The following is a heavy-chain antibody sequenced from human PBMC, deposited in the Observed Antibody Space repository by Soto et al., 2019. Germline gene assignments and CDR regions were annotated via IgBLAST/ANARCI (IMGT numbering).Heavy chain of an antibody. CDR1: GGSISNYY. J-gene: IGHJ4*02. Sequence: SEPLSLTCTVSGGSISNYYWSWIRQPPGKGLEWIGYIYYSGSTNYNPSLKSRVTISVDTSKNQFSLKLRSVTAADTAVYYCARGNDFWSGYYRPSFEYWGQGALVTVSS. CDR3: ARGNDFWSGYYRPSFEY. CDR2: IYYSGST. V-gene: IGHV4-59*01. D-gene: IGHD3-3*01.